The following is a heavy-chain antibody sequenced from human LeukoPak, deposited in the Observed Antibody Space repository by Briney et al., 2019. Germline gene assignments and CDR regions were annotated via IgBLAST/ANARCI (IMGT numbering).Heavy chain of an antibody. D-gene: IGHD6-13*01. Sequence: PGGSLRLSCVASGFTVSSDYMSWVRQAPGKGLEWVSVIYSGGTTFYADSMKGRFTISRDNSKNTLYLQMHRLRAEDTAVYYCARSGTITAAGLFDSWGQGTLVTVSS. CDR1: GFTVSSDY. V-gene: IGHV3-53*01. J-gene: IGHJ4*02. CDR2: IYSGGTT. CDR3: ARSGTITAAGLFDS.